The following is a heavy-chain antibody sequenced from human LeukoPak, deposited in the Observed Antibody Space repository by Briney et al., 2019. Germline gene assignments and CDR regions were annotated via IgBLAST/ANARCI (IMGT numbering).Heavy chain of an antibody. J-gene: IGHJ5*02. Sequence: GASVKVSCKASGYTFTGYYMHWVRQAPGQGLEWMGWINPNSGGTNYAQKFQGRVTMTRDTSISTAYMELSRLRSDDTAVYYCARKKVRGVTTSPNWFDPWGQGTLVTVSS. V-gene: IGHV1-2*02. CDR1: GYTFTGYY. CDR2: INPNSGGT. D-gene: IGHD3-10*01. CDR3: ARKKVRGVTTSPNWFDP.